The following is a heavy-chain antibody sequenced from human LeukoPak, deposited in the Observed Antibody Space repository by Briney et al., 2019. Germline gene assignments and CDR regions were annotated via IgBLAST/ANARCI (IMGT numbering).Heavy chain of an antibody. V-gene: IGHV3-9*01. D-gene: IGHD2-2*01. J-gene: IGHJ3*01. CDR3: AKVIGGSWTYCTATSGYESAFDV. CDR2: IIWNGGRI. Sequence: GRSLRLSCEASGFTFGAHAMHWVRQAPGKGLEWVSGIIWNGGRIGYADFVKGRFIISRDNARNSLYLQMNSLRPEDTAFYYCAKVIGGSWTYCTATSGYESAFDVWGQGTMVTVSS. CDR1: GFTFGAHA.